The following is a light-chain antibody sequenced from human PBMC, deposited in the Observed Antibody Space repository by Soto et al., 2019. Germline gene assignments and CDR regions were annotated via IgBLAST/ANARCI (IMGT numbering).Light chain of an antibody. CDR2: EVS. J-gene: IGLJ1*01. Sequence: QSALTQPPSASGSPGQSVTISCTGTSSDVGGYNFVSWYQQHPGKAPKLMIYEVSKRPSGVPDRFSGSKSGNTASPTVSGLQGEDEADYYCSSYAGSIYVFGNGTKVTVL. V-gene: IGLV2-8*01. CDR3: SSYAGSIYV. CDR1: SSDVGGYNF.